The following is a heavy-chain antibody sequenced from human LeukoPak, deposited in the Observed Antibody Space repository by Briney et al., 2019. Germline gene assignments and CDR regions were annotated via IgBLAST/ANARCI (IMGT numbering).Heavy chain of an antibody. D-gene: IGHD1-26*01. CDR2: IYYSGST. V-gene: IGHV4-39*07. CDR3: ARDRGGSHAIPLPFDY. J-gene: IGHJ4*02. Sequence: PSETLSLTCTVSGGSISSSSYYWGWIRQPPGKGLEWIGSIYYSGSTYYNPSLKSRVTMSVDTSKNQFSLKLSSVTAADTAVYYCARDRGGSHAIPLPFDYWGQGTLVTVSS. CDR1: GGSISSSSYY.